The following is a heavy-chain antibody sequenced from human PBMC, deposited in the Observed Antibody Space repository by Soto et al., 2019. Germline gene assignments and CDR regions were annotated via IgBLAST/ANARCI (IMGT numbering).Heavy chain of an antibody. J-gene: IGHJ6*02. CDR1: SGSFGTYY. CDR2: INHSGTT. V-gene: IGHV4-34*01. D-gene: IGHD3-3*01. Sequence: SETLSLTCAVYSGSFGTYYWNWIRQPPGKGLEWIGEINHSGTTNYNPSLKSRVTISVDTSKNQFSLRLTSVTAADTAVYYCARGSTFWSGYSSFGMDVWGQGTTVTVSS. CDR3: ARGSTFWSGYSSFGMDV.